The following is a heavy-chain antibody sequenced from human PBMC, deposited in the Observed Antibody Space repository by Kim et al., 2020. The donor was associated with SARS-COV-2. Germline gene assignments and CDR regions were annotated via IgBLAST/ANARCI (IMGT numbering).Heavy chain of an antibody. V-gene: IGHV1-18*01. Sequence: ASVKVSCKASGYTFTSYGISWVRQAPGQGLEWMGWISAYNGNTNYAQKLQGRVTMTTDTSTSTAYMELRSLRSDDTAVYYCARVWYYDYVWGSYRYNYFDYWGQGTLVTVSS. CDR3: ARVWYYDYVWGSYRYNYFDY. D-gene: IGHD3-16*02. J-gene: IGHJ4*02. CDR1: GYTFTSYG. CDR2: ISAYNGNT.